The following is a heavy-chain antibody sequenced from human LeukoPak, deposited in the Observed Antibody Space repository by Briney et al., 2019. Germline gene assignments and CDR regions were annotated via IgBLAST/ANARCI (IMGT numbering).Heavy chain of an antibody. V-gene: IGHV3-30*04. CDR1: GFTFSSYA. D-gene: IGHD3-10*01. Sequence: GGSLRLSCAASGFTFSSYAMHWVRQAPGKGLEWVAVISYDGSNKYYAASVKGRFTISRDNSKNTLYLQMNSLRAEDTAVYYCARDLPFGELLHHFDYWGQGTLVTVSS. J-gene: IGHJ4*02. CDR2: ISYDGSNK. CDR3: ARDLPFGELLHHFDY.